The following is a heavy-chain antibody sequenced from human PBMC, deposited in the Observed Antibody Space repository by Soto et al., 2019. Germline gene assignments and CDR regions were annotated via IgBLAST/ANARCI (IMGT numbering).Heavy chain of an antibody. J-gene: IGHJ5*02. CDR2: FSGRDATT. V-gene: IGHV3-23*01. CDR1: GFTFRSYT. D-gene: IGHD1-26*01. Sequence: EVQLSESGGGLVQPGGSLRLSCAASGFTFRSYTMSWVRQASGKGLEWVSSFSGRDATTYYADSVKGRFTISRDNSKNTLYLQMNSLRAEDTALYFCVRTIVGATKGGWFDPWGQGALVTVSS. CDR3: VRTIVGATKGGWFDP.